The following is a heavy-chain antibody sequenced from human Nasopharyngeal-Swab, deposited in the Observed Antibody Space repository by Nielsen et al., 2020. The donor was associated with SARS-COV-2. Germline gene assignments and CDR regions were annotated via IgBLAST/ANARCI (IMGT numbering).Heavy chain of an antibody. CDR3: ARVPAVAASRIDY. J-gene: IGHJ4*02. D-gene: IGHD6-19*01. CDR2: DGSSQ. Sequence: GESLKISCTAPGFTHAYVIHWVRQAPGQGLEWVAVDGSSQQYADSVKGRFTISRDSSRDTVYLQLNDLRSEDTAVYYCARVPAVAASRIDYWGQGTLVTVSS. CDR1: GFTHAYV. V-gene: IGHV3-30-3*01.